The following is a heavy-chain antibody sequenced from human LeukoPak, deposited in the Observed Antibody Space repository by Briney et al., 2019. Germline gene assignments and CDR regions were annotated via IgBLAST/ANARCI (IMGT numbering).Heavy chain of an antibody. Sequence: GGSLRLSCTASGFTLSSYGMHWVPQAPAKGVGWVAVIWYDGSNQQYAASVKGRFTISRAGNTVFLQMNSLRPEDTAVYYCAKGGSYDPFEHWGPGTLVTVSS. CDR3: AKGGSYDPFEH. CDR1: GFTLSSYG. CDR2: IWYDGSNQ. V-gene: IGHV3-33*03. D-gene: IGHD3-16*01. J-gene: IGHJ4*02.